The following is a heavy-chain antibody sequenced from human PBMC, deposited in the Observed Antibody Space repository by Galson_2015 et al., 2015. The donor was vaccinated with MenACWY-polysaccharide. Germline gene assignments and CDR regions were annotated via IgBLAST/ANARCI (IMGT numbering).Heavy chain of an antibody. CDR3: LVVPGGNYRAMDV. V-gene: IGHV3-23*01. D-gene: IGHD2-2*01. CDR2: ISGSGGTT. Sequence: SLRLSCAASGFTFSSYAMSWVRQALGKGLEWVAAISGSGGTTYYADSVKGRFTISRDNSKNMVYLQMNSLRAEDTAVYYSLVVPGGNYRAMDVWGQGTTVTVSS. J-gene: IGHJ6*02. CDR1: GFTFSSYA.